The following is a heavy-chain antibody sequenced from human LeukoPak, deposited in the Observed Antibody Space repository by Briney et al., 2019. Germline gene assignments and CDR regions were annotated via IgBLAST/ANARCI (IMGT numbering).Heavy chain of an antibody. CDR1: GYTFTSYY. J-gene: IGHJ4*02. Sequence: ASVKVSCKASGYTFTSYYMHWVRQAPGQGLEWTGIINPSGGSTSYAQKFQGRVTMTRDMSTSTVYMELSSLRSEDTAVYYCATGIGYYDSSGYPFDYWGQGTLVTVSS. CDR2: INPSGGST. V-gene: IGHV1-46*01. D-gene: IGHD3-22*01. CDR3: ATGIGYYDSSGYPFDY.